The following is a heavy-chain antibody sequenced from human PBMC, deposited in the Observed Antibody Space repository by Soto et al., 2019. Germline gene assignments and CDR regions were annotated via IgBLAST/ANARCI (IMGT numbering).Heavy chain of an antibody. CDR2: ISSSGSTI. D-gene: IGHD3-10*01. V-gene: IGHV3-48*03. CDR3: ARDLAEFLLDD. J-gene: IGHJ4*02. Sequence: PGGSLRLSCAASGFTFSSYEMNWVRQAPGKGLEWVSYISSSGSTIYYADSVKGRFTISRDNAKNSLYLQMNSLRAEDTAVYYCARDLAEFLLDDWGQGTRVNVP. CDR1: GFTFSSYE.